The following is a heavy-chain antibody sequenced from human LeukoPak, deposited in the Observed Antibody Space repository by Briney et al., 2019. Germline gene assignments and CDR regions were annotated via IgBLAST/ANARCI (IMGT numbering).Heavy chain of an antibody. J-gene: IGHJ4*02. D-gene: IGHD4-17*01. CDR2: INPNSGDT. CDR3: ARAVTTVTNFDY. V-gene: IGHV1-2*06. Sequence: GASVKVSCKASGYIFTDYYIHWVRQAPGQGPEWMGRINPNSGDTDSAQKFQGRVTMTRDTSISTAYMELSRLRSDDTAVYYCARAVTTVTNFDYWGQGTLVTVSS. CDR1: GYIFTDYY.